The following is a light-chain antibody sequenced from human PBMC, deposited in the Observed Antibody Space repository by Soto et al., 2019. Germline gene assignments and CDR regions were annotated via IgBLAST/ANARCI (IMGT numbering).Light chain of an antibody. CDR3: QQYNNWPPWT. Sequence: EIVMTQSPATLSVSPGERATLSCRASQSVSSNLAWYQQKPGQAPRLLIYGASTRATGIPARFSGSGSGTEFTLNINRLPSEDFAVYYCQQYNNWPPWTFGQGTKVEIK. V-gene: IGKV3-15*01. J-gene: IGKJ1*01. CDR2: GAS. CDR1: QSVSSN.